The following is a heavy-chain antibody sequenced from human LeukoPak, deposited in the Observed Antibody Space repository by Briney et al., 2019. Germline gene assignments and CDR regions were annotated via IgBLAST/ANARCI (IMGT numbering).Heavy chain of an antibody. CDR2: IYGSETT. V-gene: IGHV4-59*11. CDR1: GVSMSNHY. D-gene: IGHD6-13*01. CDR3: ATRPVGSTWSGVFDF. J-gene: IGHJ4*02. Sequence: SETLSLTCTVSGVSMSNHYWSWIRQPPGKGLEWIGYIYGSETTNYNPSLKSRVTMSLDSSKNQFSLKLSSVTAADTALYYCATRPVGSTWSGVFDFWSRGTLVTVSS.